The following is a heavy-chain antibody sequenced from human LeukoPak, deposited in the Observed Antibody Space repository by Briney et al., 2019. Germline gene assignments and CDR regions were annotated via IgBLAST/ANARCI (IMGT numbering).Heavy chain of an antibody. CDR1: GYSISSGYY. J-gene: IGHJ3*02. CDR2: IYHSGST. CDR3: ARHQSRAKPSPSSDDAFDI. D-gene: IGHD2-2*01. V-gene: IGHV4-38-2*02. Sequence: PSETLSLTCTVSGYSISSGYYWGWIRQPPGKGLEWIGSIYHSGSTYYNPSLKSRVTISVDTSKNQLSLKVSSVTAADTAVYYCARHQSRAKPSPSSDDAFDIWGQGTMVTVSS.